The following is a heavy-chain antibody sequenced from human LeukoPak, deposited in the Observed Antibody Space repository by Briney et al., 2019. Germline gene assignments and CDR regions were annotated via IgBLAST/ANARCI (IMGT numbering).Heavy chain of an antibody. J-gene: IGHJ6*04. V-gene: IGHV1-69*06. D-gene: IGHD3-9*01. CDR1: GGTFSSYA. CDR2: IIPIFGTA. Sequence: SVKVSCKASGGTFSSYAISWVRQAPGQGLEWMGGIIPIFGTANYALKFQGRVTITADKSTSTAYMELSSLRSEDTAVYCCARDQADILTGYYTPPEYYYYGMDVWGKGTTVTVSS. CDR3: ARDQADILTGYYTPPEYYYYGMDV.